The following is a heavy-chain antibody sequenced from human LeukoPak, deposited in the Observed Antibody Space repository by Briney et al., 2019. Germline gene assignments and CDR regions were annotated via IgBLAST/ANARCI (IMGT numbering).Heavy chain of an antibody. CDR1: GGSISSTTYY. D-gene: IGHD3-10*01. Sequence: SETLSLTCTVSGGSISSTTYYWDWIRQPPGKGLEWIGTIYYSGSTYYNPSLKSRVTISVDTSKNEFSLNLSSVTAADTAVYYCARLGAMVRGVRRDRDYWGQGTLVTVSS. CDR2: IYYSGST. V-gene: IGHV4-39*01. CDR3: ARLGAMVRGVRRDRDY. J-gene: IGHJ4*02.